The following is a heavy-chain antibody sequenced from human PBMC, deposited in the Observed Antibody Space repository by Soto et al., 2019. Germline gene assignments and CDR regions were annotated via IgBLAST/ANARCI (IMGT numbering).Heavy chain of an antibody. V-gene: IGHV3-33*01. Sequence: GGSLRLSCAASGFTFSSYGMHWVRQAPGKGLEWVAVIWYDGSNKYYADSVKGRFTISRDNSKNTLYLQMNSLRAEDTAVYYCARAAIRYFDWELHLNTWFDPWGQGTLVTVSS. J-gene: IGHJ5*02. CDR2: IWYDGSNK. CDR3: ARAAIRYFDWELHLNTWFDP. D-gene: IGHD3-9*01. CDR1: GFTFSSYG.